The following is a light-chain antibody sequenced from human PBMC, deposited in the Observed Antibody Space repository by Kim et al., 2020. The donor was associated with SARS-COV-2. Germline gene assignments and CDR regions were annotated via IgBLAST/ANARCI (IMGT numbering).Light chain of an antibody. Sequence: GPSITISCTDTSTDVGCYNSVSWYQQHPGKVPKLIIFDVSNRPSGVSSRFSGSKSGTTATLIISGLQTDDEADYYCTSYRTSATYVFGTGTKVTVL. CDR2: DVS. J-gene: IGLJ1*01. CDR1: STDVGCYNS. V-gene: IGLV2-14*03. CDR3: TSYRTSATYV.